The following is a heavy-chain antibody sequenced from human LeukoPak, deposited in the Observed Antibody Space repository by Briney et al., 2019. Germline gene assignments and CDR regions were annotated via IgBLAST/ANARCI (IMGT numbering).Heavy chain of an antibody. CDR3: AREPYSSGWYRGGAFDI. J-gene: IGHJ3*02. CDR1: GFTFSSYA. D-gene: IGHD6-19*01. Sequence: PGGSLRLSCAASGFTFSSYAMHWARQAPGKGLEWVAVISYDGSNKYYADSVKGRFTISRDNSKNTLYLQMNSLRAEDTAVYYCAREPYSSGWYRGGAFDIWGQGTMVTVSS. CDR2: ISYDGSNK. V-gene: IGHV3-30*04.